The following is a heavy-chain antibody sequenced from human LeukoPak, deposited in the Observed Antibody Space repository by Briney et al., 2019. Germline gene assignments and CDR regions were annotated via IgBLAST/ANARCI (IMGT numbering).Heavy chain of an antibody. Sequence: PGGSLRLSCAASGSTFSSYSMNWVRQAPGKGLEWVSSISSSSDHIAYADSVKGRFTISRDNAKNALYLQVNSLRAEDTAVYYCARGVVPAAFDYWGQGTLVTVFS. CDR2: ISSSSDHI. D-gene: IGHD2-2*01. CDR3: ARGVVPAAFDY. CDR1: GSTFSSYS. J-gene: IGHJ4*02. V-gene: IGHV3-21*01.